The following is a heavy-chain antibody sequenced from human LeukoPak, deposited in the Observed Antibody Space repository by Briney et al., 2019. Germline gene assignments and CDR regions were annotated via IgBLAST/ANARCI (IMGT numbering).Heavy chain of an antibody. D-gene: IGHD1-26*01. CDR1: AFSLNAYN. Sequence: PGGSLRLSCAASAFSLNAYNMNWVRQAPGKGLEWVSSISYTGTYIYYADSVKGRFTISRDNAQNSLYLQMSSLRAEDTAIYYCVRDRGTYRPIDYWGQGTLVTVSS. V-gene: IGHV3-21*04. J-gene: IGHJ4*02. CDR2: ISYTGTYI. CDR3: VRDRGTYRPIDY.